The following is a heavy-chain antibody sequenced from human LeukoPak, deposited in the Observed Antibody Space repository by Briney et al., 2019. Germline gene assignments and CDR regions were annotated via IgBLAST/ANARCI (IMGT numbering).Heavy chain of an antibody. CDR2: IYYSGTT. CDR3: ARRWVYDKRAFDA. J-gene: IGHJ3*01. V-gene: IGHV4-59*01. CDR1: GGSISSYY. Sequence: SETLSLTCTVSGGSISSYYWSWIRQPPGKGLEWIGYIYYSGTTNYNPSLKSRVTISVDTSKNQFSLKLSSVTAADTAVYYCARRWVYDKRAFDAWGQGTMVTVSS. D-gene: IGHD3-16*01.